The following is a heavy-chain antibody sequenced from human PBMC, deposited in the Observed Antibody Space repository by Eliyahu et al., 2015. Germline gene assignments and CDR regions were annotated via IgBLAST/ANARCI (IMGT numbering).Heavy chain of an antibody. Sequence: EVQLVESGGGLVKPGXVLRLSCAASXXXFXNAWLXWVRQAPGKGLEWVGRIKTKTEGGTTDYAAPVKGRFTISRDDSKNTLYLQMNSLKTEDTAVYYCTTRGYRYGYDFDYWGQGTLVNVSS. V-gene: IGHV3-15*01. CDR2: IKTKTEGGTT. CDR1: XXXFXNAW. D-gene: IGHD5-18*01. J-gene: IGHJ4*02. CDR3: TTRGYRYGYDFDY.